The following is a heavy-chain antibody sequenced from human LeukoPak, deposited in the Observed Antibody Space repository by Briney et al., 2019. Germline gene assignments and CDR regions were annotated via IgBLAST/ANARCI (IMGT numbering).Heavy chain of an antibody. J-gene: IGHJ4*02. CDR2: INPSGGST. Sequence: ASVKVSCKASGYTFTSYYMHWVRQAPGQGLEWMGIINPSGGSTSYAQKFQGRVTMIRDTSTSTVYMELSSLRSEDTAVYYCARDGGGVGATNGLDYWGQGTLVTVSS. D-gene: IGHD1-26*01. CDR1: GYTFTSYY. CDR3: ARDGGGVGATNGLDY. V-gene: IGHV1-46*01.